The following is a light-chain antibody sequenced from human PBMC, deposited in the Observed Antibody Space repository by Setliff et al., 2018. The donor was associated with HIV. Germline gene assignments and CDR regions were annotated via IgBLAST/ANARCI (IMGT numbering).Light chain of an antibody. Sequence: QSALTQPRSVSGSPGQSVTISRTGTSSDVGNYNYVSWYQHHPGKAPKLMIYDVSKRPSGVPDRFSASKSGNTASLTISGLQAEDEAEYYCCSYAGSYSFVFGTGTKVTVL. CDR1: SSDVGNYNY. V-gene: IGLV2-11*01. CDR3: CSYAGSYSFV. CDR2: DVS. J-gene: IGLJ1*01.